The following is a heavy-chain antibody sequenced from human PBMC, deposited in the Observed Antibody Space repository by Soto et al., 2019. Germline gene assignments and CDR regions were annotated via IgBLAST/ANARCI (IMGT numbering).Heavy chain of an antibody. Sequence: GGSLGLSCVASGFTFSSYWMSWVRQAPGKGLEWVGNIKQDGSERTYVDSVRGRFTISRDNAKNSLYLQMNSLRAEDTAVYYCARDGAGLVRGPDFWGQGTLVTVSS. V-gene: IGHV3-7*04. CDR3: ARDGAGLVRGPDF. CDR1: GFTFSSYW. CDR2: IKQDGSER. J-gene: IGHJ4*02. D-gene: IGHD3-10*01.